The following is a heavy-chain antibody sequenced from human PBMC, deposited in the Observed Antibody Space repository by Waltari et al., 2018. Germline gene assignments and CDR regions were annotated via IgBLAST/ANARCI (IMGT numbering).Heavy chain of an antibody. CDR3: AGGDWNYYAFDI. CDR2: IYYSGIT. D-gene: IGHD1-7*01. Sequence: QVQLQESGPGLVKPSETLSLTCTVSGGSISSYYWSWIRKPPGKGLAWIGYIYYSGITNYNPSLKGRITISVDTSKNQFSRKLSSVTAADTALYYCAGGDWNYYAFDIWGQGTMVTVSS. CDR1: GGSISSYY. J-gene: IGHJ3*02. V-gene: IGHV4-59*01.